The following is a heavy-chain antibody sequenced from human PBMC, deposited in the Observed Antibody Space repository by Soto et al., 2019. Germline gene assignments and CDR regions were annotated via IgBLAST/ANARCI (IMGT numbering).Heavy chain of an antibody. CDR3: ASIRRRTDTPGARLDF. J-gene: IGHJ4*01. CDR1: GYTFTSYG. V-gene: IGHV1-18*01. D-gene: IGHD1-1*01. Sequence: QIQLVQSGSEVKTPGASVKVSCKVSGYTFTSYGISWVRQAPGQGLEVVGWIRPYTGTRNYTESLQGRVTLTTDTSKSTSYMDLKSRTSDHTAVYFCASIRRRTDTPGARLDFWGHGCLVTVSS. CDR2: IRPYTGTR.